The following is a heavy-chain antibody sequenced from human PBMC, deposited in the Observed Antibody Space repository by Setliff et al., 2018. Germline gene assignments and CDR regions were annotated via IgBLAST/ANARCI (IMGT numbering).Heavy chain of an antibody. CDR2: IDWDGDK. CDR3: VRSRYELPHYYFDY. J-gene: IGHJ4*02. V-gene: IGHV2-70*11. Sequence: ESGPTLVNPTQTLTLTCTFSGFSLTTSGTCVTWIRQPPGKALEWLARIDWDGDKYYNTSLRTRLTLSKDTSKNQVFLTMTNMDPVDTATYYCVRSRYELPHYYFDYWGQGILVTVSS. D-gene: IGHD1-7*01. CDR1: GFSLTTSGTC.